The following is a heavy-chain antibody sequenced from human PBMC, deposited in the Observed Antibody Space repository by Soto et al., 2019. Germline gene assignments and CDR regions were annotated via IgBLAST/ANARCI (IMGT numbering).Heavy chain of an antibody. J-gene: IGHJ4*02. CDR1: GYSFNTYW. D-gene: IGHD3-22*01. V-gene: IGHV5-51*01. CDR2: IYPDDSDT. CDR3: ARPGYYDSSGFFNFDH. Sequence: GESLKISSKASGYSFNTYWIGWVRQLPGKGLEWMGIIYPDDSDTRYSPSFQGQVTISADKSFTTVYLQWNSLKASDTAIYYCARPGYYDSSGFFNFDHWGQGTLVTVSS.